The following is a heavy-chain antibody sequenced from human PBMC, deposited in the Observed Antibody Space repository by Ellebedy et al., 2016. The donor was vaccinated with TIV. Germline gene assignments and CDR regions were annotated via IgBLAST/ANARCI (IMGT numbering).Heavy chain of an antibody. J-gene: IGHJ3*02. CDR3: ATDGSYGDYRSPTHAFVM. CDR2: VNQDGSQK. Sequence: GESLKISCAASGFSFSSYWMSWVRQAPGKGLECVANVNQDGSQKYYVDSVKGRFTISRDNAKNSLYLQMNSLRGEDTAVYYCATDGSYGDYRSPTHAFVMWGQGTLVTVSS. CDR1: GFSFSSYW. D-gene: IGHD4-17*01. V-gene: IGHV3-7*01.